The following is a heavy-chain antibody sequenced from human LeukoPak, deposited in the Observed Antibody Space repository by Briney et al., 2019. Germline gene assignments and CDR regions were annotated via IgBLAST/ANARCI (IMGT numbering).Heavy chain of an antibody. CDR3: ARDLGDYYGGNSGN. D-gene: IGHD4-23*01. V-gene: IGHV1-2*02. J-gene: IGHJ4*02. Sequence: ASVTVSCKASGYTFTDHYLHWVRQAPGQGLEWMGWINPNSGGTNYAQKFQGRVTMTRDTSISTAYMELSRLRSDDTAVYYCARDLGDYYGGNSGNWGQGTLVTVSS. CDR2: INPNSGGT. CDR1: GYTFTDHY.